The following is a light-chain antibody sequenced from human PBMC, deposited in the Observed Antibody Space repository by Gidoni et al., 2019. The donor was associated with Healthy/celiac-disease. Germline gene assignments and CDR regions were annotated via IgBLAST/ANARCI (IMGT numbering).Light chain of an antibody. CDR1: QSVSSSY. Sequence: ELVLTQSPVTLSLSPGERATLSCRASQSVSSSYLAWYQQKPGQAPRLLIYGASSRATGIPDRFSGSGSGTDFTLTISRLEPEDFAVYYCQQYGSSLYTFGQXTKLEIK. CDR2: GAS. V-gene: IGKV3-20*01. CDR3: QQYGSSLYT. J-gene: IGKJ2*01.